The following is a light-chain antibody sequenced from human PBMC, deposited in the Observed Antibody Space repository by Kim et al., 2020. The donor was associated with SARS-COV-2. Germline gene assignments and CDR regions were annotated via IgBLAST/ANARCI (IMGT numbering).Light chain of an antibody. Sequence: EIVMTQSPATLSVSPGERATLSCRASHSVSSNLAWYQQKPGQAPRLLIYGASIRATGIPARFSGSGSGTEFTLTISILQSEDFAVYYCQQYNSWPLTFGGGTKVEI. V-gene: IGKV3D-15*03. J-gene: IGKJ4*01. CDR2: GAS. CDR1: HSVSSN. CDR3: QQYNSWPLT.